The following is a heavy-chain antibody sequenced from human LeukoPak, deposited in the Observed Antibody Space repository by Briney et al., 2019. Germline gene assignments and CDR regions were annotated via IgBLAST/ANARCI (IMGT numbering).Heavy chain of an antibody. V-gene: IGHV3-23*01. Sequence: GGSLRPSRAASGFTFSSYAMSWVRQAPGKGLEWVSAISGSGGSTYYADSVKGRFTISRDNSKNTLYLQMKSLRAEDTAVYYCAKDVDYSSSSSDYWGQGTLVTVSS. CDR2: ISGSGGST. CDR1: GFTFSSYA. J-gene: IGHJ4*02. D-gene: IGHD6-6*01. CDR3: AKDVDYSSSSSDY.